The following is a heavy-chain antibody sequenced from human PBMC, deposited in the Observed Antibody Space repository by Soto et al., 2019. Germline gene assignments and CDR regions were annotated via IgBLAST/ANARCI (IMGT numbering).Heavy chain of an antibody. J-gene: IGHJ4*02. Sequence: GGSLRLSCAASGFTFSSYAMSWVRQAPGKGLEWVSAISGRGGSTYYADPVKGRFTISRDNSKNTLYLQINSLRAEDTAVSYCAKNGGSHSSGWYDYFDYWGQGTLVTVSS. CDR2: ISGRGGST. V-gene: IGHV3-23*01. D-gene: IGHD6-19*01. CDR1: GFTFSSYA. CDR3: AKNGGSHSSGWYDYFDY.